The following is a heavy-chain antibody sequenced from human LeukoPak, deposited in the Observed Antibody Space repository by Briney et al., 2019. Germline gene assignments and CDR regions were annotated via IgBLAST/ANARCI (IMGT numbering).Heavy chain of an antibody. Sequence: GGSLRLSCAASGFTFSSYGMHWVRQAPGKELEWVAVIWYDGSNKYYADSVKGRFTISRDNSKNTLYLQMNSLRAEDTAVYYCARENYYDSSGYYTGLDYWGQGTLVTVSS. CDR3: ARENYYDSSGYYTGLDY. CDR1: GFTFSSYG. V-gene: IGHV3-33*01. J-gene: IGHJ4*02. CDR2: IWYDGSNK. D-gene: IGHD3-22*01.